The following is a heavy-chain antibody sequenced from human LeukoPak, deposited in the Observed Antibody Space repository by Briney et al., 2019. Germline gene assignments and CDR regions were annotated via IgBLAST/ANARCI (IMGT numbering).Heavy chain of an antibody. J-gene: IGHJ4*02. CDR1: GLTFSNAW. D-gene: IGHD3-16*01. Sequence: SGGSLRLSCAASGLTFSNAWMSWVRQAPGKGLEWVGRIKSKTDGGTIDYDAPVKGRFTISRDDSKDTLYLQMNSLKTEDTAVYYCTTLSYDHVWGVDYWGQGTLVTVSS. CDR3: TTLSYDHVWGVDY. CDR2: IKSKTDGGTI. V-gene: IGHV3-15*01.